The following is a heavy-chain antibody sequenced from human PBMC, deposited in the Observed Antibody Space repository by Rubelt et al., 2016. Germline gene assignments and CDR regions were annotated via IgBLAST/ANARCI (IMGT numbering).Heavy chain of an antibody. J-gene: IGHJ5*02. D-gene: IGHD6-13*01. CDR3: ARSRPGIAAADP. V-gene: IGHV2-5*01. Sequence: QITLKESGPTLVKPTQTLTLTCTFSGFSLSTSGVGVGWIRQPPGKALEWLALIYWNDDKRYSPSLKSRLNITKDTSKNQVVLTMTNMDPVDTATYYCARSRPGIAAADPWGQGTLVTVSS. CDR1: GFSLSTSGVG. CDR2: IYWNDDK.